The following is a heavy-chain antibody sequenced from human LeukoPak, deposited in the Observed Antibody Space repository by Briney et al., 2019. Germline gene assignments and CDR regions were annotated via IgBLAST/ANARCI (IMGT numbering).Heavy chain of an antibody. V-gene: IGHV4-34*01. D-gene: IGHD3-16*01. J-gene: IGHJ6*04. CDR2: INHSGST. Sequence: SETLSLTCAVYGGSFSGYYWSWIRQPPGKGLEWIGEINHSGSTNYNPSLKSRVTISVDTSKNQFSLKLSSVTAADTAVYYCARGGGYYYYGMDVGGKGTTVTVSS. CDR1: GGSFSGYY. CDR3: ARGGGYYYYGMDV.